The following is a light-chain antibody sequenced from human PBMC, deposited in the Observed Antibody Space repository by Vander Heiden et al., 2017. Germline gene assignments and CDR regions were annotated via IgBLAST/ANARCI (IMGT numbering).Light chain of an antibody. Sequence: AIRITQSPSSLSAYTGDRVTITCRASQGISSYLAWYQQKPGKAPKLLIYAASTLQSGVPSRFSGSGSGTDFTLTISCLQSEDFATYYCQQYYSYPPLTFGGGTKVEIK. CDR1: QGISSY. J-gene: IGKJ4*01. CDR2: AAS. V-gene: IGKV1-8*01. CDR3: QQYYSYPPLT.